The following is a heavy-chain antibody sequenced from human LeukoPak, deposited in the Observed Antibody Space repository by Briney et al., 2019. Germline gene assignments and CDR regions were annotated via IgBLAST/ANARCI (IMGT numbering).Heavy chain of an antibody. J-gene: IGHJ4*02. CDR3: ASINQKYYYDSSGSFDY. D-gene: IGHD3-22*01. CDR1: GGSISSGGYY. CDR2: IYYSGST. Sequence: SETLSLTCTVSGGSISSGGYYWSWIRQHPGKGLEWIGYIYYSGSTYYNPSLKSRVTISVDTSKNQFSLKLSSVTAADTAVYYCASINQKYYYDSSGSFDYWGQGTLVTVSS. V-gene: IGHV4-31*03.